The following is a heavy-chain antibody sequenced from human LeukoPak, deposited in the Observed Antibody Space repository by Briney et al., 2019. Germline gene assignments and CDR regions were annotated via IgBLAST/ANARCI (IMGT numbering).Heavy chain of an antibody. J-gene: IGHJ6*02. Sequence: ASVKVSCKASGYTFTGYYMHWVRQAPGQGLEWMGWINPNSDGTNYAQKFQGRVTMTRDTSISTAYMELSRLRSDDTAVYYCAREIAVAVHYYYGMDVWGQGTTVTVSS. CDR3: AREIAVAVHYYYGMDV. CDR1: GYTFTGYY. D-gene: IGHD6-19*01. V-gene: IGHV1-2*02. CDR2: INPNSDGT.